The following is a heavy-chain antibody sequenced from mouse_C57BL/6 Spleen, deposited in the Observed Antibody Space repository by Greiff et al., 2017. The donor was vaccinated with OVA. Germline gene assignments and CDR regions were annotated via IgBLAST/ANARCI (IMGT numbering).Heavy chain of an antibody. CDR2: ISYSGST. J-gene: IGHJ4*01. D-gene: IGHD2-2*01. Sequence: EVQLQESGPGMVKPSQSLSLTCTVTGYSITSGYDWHWIRHFPGNKLEWMGYISYSGSTNYNPSLKSRISITHDTSKNHFFLKLNSVTTEDTATYYCARDGYPYAMDYWGQGTSVTVSS. CDR3: ARDGYPYAMDY. V-gene: IGHV3-1*01. CDR1: GYSITSGYD.